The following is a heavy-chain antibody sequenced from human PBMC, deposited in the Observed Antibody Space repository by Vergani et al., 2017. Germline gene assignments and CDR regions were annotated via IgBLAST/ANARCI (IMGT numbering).Heavy chain of an antibody. D-gene: IGHD3-16*01. CDR3: AKHFRGWGIDY. Sequence: QVQLVESGGRVVQRGGSLRLSCATSGFTLSNYDMQWIRQGPGKGLEFVAFIQFDGSNQYYADAVKGRFTLSRDCSKNTLYLQMNSLRTDDTATYYCAKHFRGWGIDYWGQGTQVIVSS. CDR2: IQFDGSNQ. J-gene: IGHJ4*02. V-gene: IGHV3-30*02. CDR1: GFTLSNYD.